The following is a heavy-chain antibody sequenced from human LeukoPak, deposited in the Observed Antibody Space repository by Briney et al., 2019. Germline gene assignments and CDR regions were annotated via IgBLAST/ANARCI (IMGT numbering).Heavy chain of an antibody. CDR2: ISSSSYI. CDR1: GFTFSSYS. Sequence: GGSLRLSCAASGFTFSSYSMNWVRQAPGNGLEWVSSISSSSYIYYADSVKGRFTISRDNAKNSLYLQMNSLRAEDTAVYYCARDPGDYYDSSGYGGYYFGYWGQGTLVTVSS. D-gene: IGHD3-22*01. V-gene: IGHV3-21*01. J-gene: IGHJ4*02. CDR3: ARDPGDYYDSSGYGGYYFGY.